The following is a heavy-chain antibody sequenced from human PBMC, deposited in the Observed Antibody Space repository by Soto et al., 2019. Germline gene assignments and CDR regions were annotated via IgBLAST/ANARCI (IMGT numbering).Heavy chain of an antibody. CDR3: ARGWYYDFWSGYYTRLGGFYGMDV. V-gene: IGHV1-8*01. J-gene: IGHJ6*02. D-gene: IGHD3-3*01. CDR2: MNPNSGNT. Sequence: GASGKVSCKASGYTFTSYDINWVRQATGQGLEWMGWMNPNSGNTGYAQKFQGRVTMTRNTSISTAYMELSSLRSEDTAVYYCARGWYYDFWSGYYTRLGGFYGMDVWGQGTTVTVSS. CDR1: GYTFTSYD.